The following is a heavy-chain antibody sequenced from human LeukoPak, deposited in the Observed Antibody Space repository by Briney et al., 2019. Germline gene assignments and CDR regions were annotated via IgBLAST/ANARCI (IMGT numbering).Heavy chain of an antibody. D-gene: IGHD6-19*01. CDR1: GFTFSSYS. Sequence: GGSLRLSCAASGFTFSSYSMNWVRQAPGKGLEWVSYISSSSSTIYYADSVKGRFTISRGNAKNSLYLQMNSLRAEDTAVYYCARGTWYSSGWLAEYFQHWGQGTLVTVSS. J-gene: IGHJ1*01. CDR3: ARGTWYSSGWLAEYFQH. CDR2: ISSSSSTI. V-gene: IGHV3-48*01.